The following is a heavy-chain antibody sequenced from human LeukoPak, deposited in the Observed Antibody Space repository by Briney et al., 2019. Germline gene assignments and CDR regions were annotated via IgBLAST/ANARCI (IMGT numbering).Heavy chain of an antibody. CDR3: ARVAARPRYYYYGMDV. CDR1: GFTVSSNY. D-gene: IGHD6-6*01. J-gene: IGHJ6*02. Sequence: GGSLRPSCAASGFTVSSNYMSWVRQAPGKGLEWVSVIYSGGSTYYADSVKGRFTISRDNSKNTLYLQMNSLRAEDTAVYYCARVAARPRYYYYGMDVWGQGTTVTVSS. CDR2: IYSGGST. V-gene: IGHV3-53*01.